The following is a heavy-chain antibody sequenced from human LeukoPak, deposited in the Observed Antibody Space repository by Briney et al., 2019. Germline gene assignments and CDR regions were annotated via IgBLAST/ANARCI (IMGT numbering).Heavy chain of an antibody. J-gene: IGHJ3*02. CDR3: ARTGYGDGAFDI. CDR2: IYYSGST. D-gene: IGHD4-17*01. V-gene: IGHV4-59*01. Sequence: SETLSLTCTVSGGSISSYYWSWIRQPPGKGLEWIGYIYYSGSTNYNPSPKSRVTISVDTSKNQFSLKLSSVTAADTAVYYCARTGYGDGAFDIWGQGTMVTVSS. CDR1: GGSISSYY.